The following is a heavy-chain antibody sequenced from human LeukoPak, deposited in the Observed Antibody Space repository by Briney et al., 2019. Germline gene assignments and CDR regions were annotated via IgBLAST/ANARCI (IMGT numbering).Heavy chain of an antibody. CDR2: IYYSGST. CDR1: GGSVSSGGYY. CDR3: ARVSLRFLEWISTLYYFDY. D-gene: IGHD3-3*01. Sequence: SETLSLICTVSGGSVSSGGYYWSWIRQPPGKGLEWIGYIYYSGSTNYNPSLKSRVTISVDTSKNQFSLKLSSVTAADTAVYYCARVSLRFLEWISTLYYFDYWGQGTLVTVSS. J-gene: IGHJ4*02. V-gene: IGHV4-61*08.